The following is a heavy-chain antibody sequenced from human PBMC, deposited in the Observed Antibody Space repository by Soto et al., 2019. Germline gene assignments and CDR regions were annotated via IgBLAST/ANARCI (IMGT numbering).Heavy chain of an antibody. D-gene: IGHD1-26*01. CDR2: IRSKADNYAT. CDR3: ARLAEWEYYDGMDV. Sequence: EVQLEESGGGLVQPGGSLKLSCAVSGFTFSVSAIHWVRQASGNGLEWVGRIRSKADNYATAYGASVKGRFSISRDDSKNTAYLQMSSLNTEAAAVYYCARLAEWEYYDGMDVWGQGTTVTVSS. J-gene: IGHJ6*02. V-gene: IGHV3-73*02. CDR1: GFTFSVSA.